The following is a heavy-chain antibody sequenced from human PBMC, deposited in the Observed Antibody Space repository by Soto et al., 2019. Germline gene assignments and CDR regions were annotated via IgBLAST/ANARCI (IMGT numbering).Heavy chain of an antibody. D-gene: IGHD3-10*01. CDR1: GYTFTSYG. J-gene: IGHJ4*02. CDR2: ISTYNGNT. Sequence: QVQLVQSGAEVKKPGASVKVSCKASGYTFTSYGISWVRQAPGQGLEWMGWISTYNGNTKYAQKLQGRVTMTTDTPTSRAYMERRSLRSDDTAVLYCAREMVRGVGSDYWGQGTLVTVSS. CDR3: AREMVRGVGSDY. V-gene: IGHV1-18*01.